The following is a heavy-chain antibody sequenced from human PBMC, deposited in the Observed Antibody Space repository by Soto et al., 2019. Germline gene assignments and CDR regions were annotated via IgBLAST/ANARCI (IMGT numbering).Heavy chain of an antibody. CDR1: GFTCSSYG. CDR3: AKDLGYCSSTSCFYFDY. Sequence: PGGSLRLCCAASGFTCSSYGMHWVRQGRGKGLEWVAVISYDGSNKYYADSVKGRFTISRDNSKNTLYLQMNSLRAEDTAVYYCAKDLGYCSSTSCFYFDYWGQGTLVTVSS. D-gene: IGHD2-2*01. V-gene: IGHV3-30*18. J-gene: IGHJ4*02. CDR2: ISYDGSNK.